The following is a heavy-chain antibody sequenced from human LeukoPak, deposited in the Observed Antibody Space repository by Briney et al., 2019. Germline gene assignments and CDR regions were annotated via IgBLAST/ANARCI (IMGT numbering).Heavy chain of an antibody. V-gene: IGHV4-61*02. CDR2: IYTSGST. Sequence: SQTLSLTCTVSGGSISSGSYYWSWLRQPAGKGLEWIGRIYTSGSTNYNPSLNSRVTISLETSKNQFYLNLSSVTAADTAVYYCARDRRNTGSFFDYWGQGILVTVSS. CDR3: ARDRRNTGSFFDY. CDR1: GGSISSGSYY. J-gene: IGHJ4*02. D-gene: IGHD1-26*01.